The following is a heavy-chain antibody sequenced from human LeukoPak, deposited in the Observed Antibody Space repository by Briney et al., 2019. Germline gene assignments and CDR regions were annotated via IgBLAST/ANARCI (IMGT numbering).Heavy chain of an antibody. J-gene: IGHJ6*02. V-gene: IGHV3-21*01. CDR2: ISSSSSYI. D-gene: IGHD6-13*01. CDR3: ARDRVGYENGMDV. CDR1: GFTFSSYS. Sequence: GGSLRLSCAASGFTFSSYSMNWVRQAPGKGLEWVSSISSSSSYIYYADSVKGRSTISRDNAKNSLYLQMNSLRAEDTAVYYCARDRVGYENGMDVWGQGTTVTVSS.